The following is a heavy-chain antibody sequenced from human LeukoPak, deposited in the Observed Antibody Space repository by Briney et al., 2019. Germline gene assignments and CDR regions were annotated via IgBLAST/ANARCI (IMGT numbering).Heavy chain of an antibody. V-gene: IGHV3-11*01. Sequence: PGGSLRLSCAAPGFTFSDYYMSWIRQAPGKGQEWVSYISSSGSTIYYADSVKGRFTISRDNAKNSLYLQMNSLRAEDTAVYYCARIDCSSTSCYGLLIDYWGQGTLVTVSS. CDR3: ARIDCSSTSCYGLLIDY. J-gene: IGHJ4*02. D-gene: IGHD2-2*01. CDR2: ISSSGSTI. CDR1: GFTFSDYY.